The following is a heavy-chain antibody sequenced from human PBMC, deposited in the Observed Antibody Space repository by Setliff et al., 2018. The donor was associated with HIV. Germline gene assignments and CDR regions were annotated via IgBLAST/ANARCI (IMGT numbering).Heavy chain of an antibody. CDR1: GGSVSTGNYY. D-gene: IGHD3-10*01. CDR2: IFYSGST. CDR3: TRRGADSYYPRPLDV. Sequence: SETLSLTCTVSGGSVSTGNYYWNWIRLPPGKGLEWSGYIFYSGSTNYNPSLKSRVTISVDTSKTQFSLRLNSVTAADTAIYYCTRRGADSYYPRPLDVWGKGTTVTVSS. V-gene: IGHV4-61*01. J-gene: IGHJ6*04.